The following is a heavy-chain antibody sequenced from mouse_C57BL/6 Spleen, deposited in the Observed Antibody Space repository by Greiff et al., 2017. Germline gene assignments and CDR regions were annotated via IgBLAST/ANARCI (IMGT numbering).Heavy chain of an antibody. CDR3: ARRSAGLYYAMDY. J-gene: IGHJ4*01. CDR1: GYTFTSYN. V-gene: IGHV1-85*01. CDR2: IYPRDGST. Sequence: QVQLKQSGPELVKPGASVKLSCKASGYTFTSYNINWVKQRPGQGLEWIGWIYPRDGSTKYNEKFKGKATLTVDTSSSTAYMELHSLTSEDSAVYFCARRSAGLYYAMDYWGQGTSVTVSS.